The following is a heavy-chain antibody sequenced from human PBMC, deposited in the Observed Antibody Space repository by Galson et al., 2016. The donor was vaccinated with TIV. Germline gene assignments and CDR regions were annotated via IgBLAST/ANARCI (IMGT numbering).Heavy chain of an antibody. Sequence: SVKVSCKASGYSFTGYGITWVRQAPGQGLAWMGWISNYNVNTKYAQKFQGRVTLTTDTSTSTAYMELRSLRSDDTAVYFCARGRAADHAFDFWGQGTMVTVSS. J-gene: IGHJ3*01. CDR3: ARGRAADHAFDF. CDR1: GYSFTGYG. CDR2: ISNYNVNT. D-gene: IGHD2-15*01. V-gene: IGHV1-18*01.